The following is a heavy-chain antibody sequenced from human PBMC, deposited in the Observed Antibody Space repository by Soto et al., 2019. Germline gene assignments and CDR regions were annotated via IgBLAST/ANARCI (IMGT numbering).Heavy chain of an antibody. CDR1: GGSISSYY. J-gene: IGHJ4*02. Sequence: QVQLQESGPGLVKPSETLSLTCTVSGGSISSYYWSWIRQPPGKGLEWIGYIYYSGSNNYNPSLKSRATISVDTSKNQFSLKLSSVTAADTAVYYCARDYCSGGSCFDYWGQGTLVTVSS. CDR3: ARDYCSGGSCFDY. V-gene: IGHV4-59*01. D-gene: IGHD2-15*01. CDR2: IYYSGSN.